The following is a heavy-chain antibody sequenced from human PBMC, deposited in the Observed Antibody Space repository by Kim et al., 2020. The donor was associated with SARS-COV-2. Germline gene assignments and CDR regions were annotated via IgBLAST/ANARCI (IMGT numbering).Heavy chain of an antibody. V-gene: IGHV4-59*11. CDR2: IYYSGST. D-gene: IGHD2-15*01. Sequence: SETLSLTCSVSGGSISSHYWSWIRQPPGKGLEWIGYIYYSGSTNYNPSLKSRVTISVDTSTRQISLTLNSVTAADTAVYYCASGYCSGGSCYFGFDYWGQGTLVTVSS. J-gene: IGHJ4*02. CDR1: GGSISSHY. CDR3: ASGYCSGGSCYFGFDY.